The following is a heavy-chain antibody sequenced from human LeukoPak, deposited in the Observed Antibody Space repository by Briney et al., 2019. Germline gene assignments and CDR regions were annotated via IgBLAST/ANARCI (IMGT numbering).Heavy chain of an antibody. CDR1: GFSFSINS. J-gene: IGHJ4*02. Sequence: GGSLRLSCAASGFSFSINSMTWVRHAPGKGLEWVSAISGSGGSTYYADSVKGRFTISRDNSKNTLYLQMNSLRAEDTAVYYCAKNKGIAAAGNSDYWGQGTLVTVSS. V-gene: IGHV3-23*01. D-gene: IGHD6-13*01. CDR2: ISGSGGST. CDR3: AKNKGIAAAGNSDY.